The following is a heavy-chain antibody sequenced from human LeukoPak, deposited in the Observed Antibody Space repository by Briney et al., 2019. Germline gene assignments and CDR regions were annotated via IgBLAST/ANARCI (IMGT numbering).Heavy chain of an antibody. V-gene: IGHV3-23*01. CDR3: AKARDDYGQPFDY. CDR1: GFTFSTYA. J-gene: IGHJ4*01. CDR2: ISGSGDTA. Sequence: GGSLRLSCAASGFTFSTYAMSWVRQAPGKGLEWVSVISGSGDTAYYADSVKGRFAISRDNSKNTLSLQMNSLRAEDTAVYYCAKARDDYGQPFDYWGQEPWSPSPQ. D-gene: IGHD4/OR15-4a*01.